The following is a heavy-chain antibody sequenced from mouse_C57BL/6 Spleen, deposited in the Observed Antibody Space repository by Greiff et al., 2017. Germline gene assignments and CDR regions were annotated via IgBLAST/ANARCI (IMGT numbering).Heavy chain of an antibody. CDR1: GYSFTGYY. D-gene: IGHD1-1*01. Sequence: VQLQQSGPELVKPGASVKISCKASGYSFTGYYMNWVKQSPEKSLEWIGEINPSTGGTTYNQKFKAKATLTVDKSSSTAYMQLNSLTSEDSSVYYCARAPLIYYYGSSYFDDWGQGTTLTVSS. J-gene: IGHJ2*01. CDR2: INPSTGGT. V-gene: IGHV1-42*01. CDR3: ARAPLIYYYGSSYFDD.